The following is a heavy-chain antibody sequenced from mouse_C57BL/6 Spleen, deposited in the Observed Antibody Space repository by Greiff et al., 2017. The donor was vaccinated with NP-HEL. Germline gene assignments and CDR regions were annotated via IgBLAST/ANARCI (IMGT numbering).Heavy chain of an antibody. V-gene: IGHV1-81*01. CDR1: GYTFTSYG. CDR2: IYPRSGNT. CDR3: ARTTTGVGFAY. D-gene: IGHD1-1*01. Sequence: QVQLKQSGAELARPGASVKLSCKASGYTFTSYGISWVKQRTGQGLEWIGEIYPRSGNTYYNEKFKGKATLTADKSSSTAYMELRSLTSEDSAVYFCARTTTGVGFAYWGQGTLVTVSA. J-gene: IGHJ3*01.